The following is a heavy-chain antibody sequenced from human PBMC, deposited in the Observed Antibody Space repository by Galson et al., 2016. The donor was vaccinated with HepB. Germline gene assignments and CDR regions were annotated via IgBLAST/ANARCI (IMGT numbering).Heavy chain of an antibody. J-gene: IGHJ4*02. CDR2: IYYSGNT. CDR3: ARASVYSSSWLDY. V-gene: IGHV4-59*01. Sequence: SETLSLTCTVSGGSIRSYYWSWIRQPPGKGLEWIGYIYYSGNTNYNPSLKSRVTISVDTSKNQFSLKLSSVAAADTAVYYCARASVYSSSWLDYWGQGTLVTVSS. D-gene: IGHD6-13*01. CDR1: GGSIRSYY.